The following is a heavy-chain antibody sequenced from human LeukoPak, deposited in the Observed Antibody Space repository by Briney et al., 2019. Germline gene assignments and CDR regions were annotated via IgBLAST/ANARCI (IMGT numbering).Heavy chain of an antibody. Sequence: SVKVSCKASGGTFSSYAISWVRQAPGQGLEWMGRIIPILGIANYAQKFQGRVTITADKSTSTAYMELSSLRSEDTAVYYCARDASSSWYVGYWGQGTLVTVSS. CDR2: IIPILGIA. CDR3: ARDASSSWYVGY. J-gene: IGHJ4*02. D-gene: IGHD6-13*01. V-gene: IGHV1-69*04. CDR1: GGTFSSYA.